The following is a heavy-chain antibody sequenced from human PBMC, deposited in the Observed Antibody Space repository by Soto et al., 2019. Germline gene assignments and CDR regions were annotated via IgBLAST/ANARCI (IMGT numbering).Heavy chain of an antibody. J-gene: IGHJ6*02. Sequence: PGGSLRLSCAASGFTFSSYAMHWVRQAPGKGLEWVAVISYDGSNKYYADSVKGRFTISGDNSKNTLYLQMNSLRAEDTAVYYCARDRLRYNWNDFPYYYYGMDVWGQGTTVTVSS. D-gene: IGHD1-1*01. V-gene: IGHV3-30-3*01. CDR2: ISYDGSNK. CDR3: ARDRLRYNWNDFPYYYYGMDV. CDR1: GFTFSSYA.